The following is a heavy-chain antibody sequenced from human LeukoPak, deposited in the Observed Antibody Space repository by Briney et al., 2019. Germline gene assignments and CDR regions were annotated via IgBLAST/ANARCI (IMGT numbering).Heavy chain of an antibody. CDR3: ARVAAGYYYYYYMDV. D-gene: IGHD6-13*01. Sequence: PSETLSLTCAVSGVSISSSNWWHWVRQPPGKGLEWIGEIYHSGSTNYNPSLKSRVTISVDTSKNQFSLKLSSVTAADTAVYYCARVAAGYYYYYYMDVWGKGTTVTISS. J-gene: IGHJ6*03. CDR2: IYHSGST. V-gene: IGHV4-4*02. CDR1: GVSISSSNW.